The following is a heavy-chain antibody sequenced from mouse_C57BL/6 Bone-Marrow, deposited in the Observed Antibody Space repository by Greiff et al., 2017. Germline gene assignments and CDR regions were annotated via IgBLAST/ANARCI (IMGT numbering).Heavy chain of an antibody. CDR2: INPSSGYT. CDR1: GYTFTSYW. Sequence: QVQLQQSGAELAKPGASVKLSCKASGYTFTSYWMHWVKQRPGQGLEWIGYINPSSGYTKYNQKFKDKATLTADKYSSTAYMQLSSLTYEDSAVYYCASNYGFAYWGQGTLVTVSA. CDR3: ASNYGFAY. D-gene: IGHD2-1*01. V-gene: IGHV1-7*01. J-gene: IGHJ3*01.